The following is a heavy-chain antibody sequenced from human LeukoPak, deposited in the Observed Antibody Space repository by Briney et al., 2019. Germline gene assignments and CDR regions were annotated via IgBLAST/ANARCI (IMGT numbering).Heavy chain of an antibody. CDR1: GFTFDDYA. V-gene: IGHV3-23*01. D-gene: IGHD6-13*01. CDR2: VSGTGSST. J-gene: IGHJ4*02. Sequence: GGSLRLSCAASGFTFDDYAMHWVRQAPGKGLEWVSDVSGTGSSTYYADSVKGRFTISRDNSKNTLYLQMNSLRAEDTAVYYCAKVRSIAAAEAIDYWGQGTLVTVSS. CDR3: AKVRSIAAAEAIDY.